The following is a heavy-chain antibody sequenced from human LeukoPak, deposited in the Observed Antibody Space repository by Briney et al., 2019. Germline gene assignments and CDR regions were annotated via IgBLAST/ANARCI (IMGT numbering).Heavy chain of an antibody. CDR3: AELGITMIGGV. V-gene: IGHV3-21*01. J-gene: IGHJ6*04. Sequence: NPGRSLRLSCAASGFTFSSYSMNWVRQAPGKGLEWVSSISRSSSYIYYADSVKGRFTISRDNAKNSLYLQMNSLRAEDTAVYYCAELGITMIGGVWGKGTTVTISS. CDR2: ISRSSSYI. D-gene: IGHD3-10*02. CDR1: GFTFSSYS.